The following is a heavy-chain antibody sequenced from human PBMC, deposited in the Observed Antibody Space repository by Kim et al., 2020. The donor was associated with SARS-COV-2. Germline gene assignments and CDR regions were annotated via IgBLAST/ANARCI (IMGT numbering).Heavy chain of an antibody. J-gene: IGHJ3*02. D-gene: IGHD3-22*01. CDR2: ISAYNGNT. CDR3: ARDYYDSSGVMSDAFDI. Sequence: ASVKVSCKASGYTFTSYGISWVRQAPGQGLEWMGWISAYNGNTNYAQKLQGRVTMTTDTSTSTAYMELRSLRSDDTAVYYCARDYYDSSGVMSDAFDIWGQGTMVTVSS. V-gene: IGHV1-18*04. CDR1: GYTFTSYG.